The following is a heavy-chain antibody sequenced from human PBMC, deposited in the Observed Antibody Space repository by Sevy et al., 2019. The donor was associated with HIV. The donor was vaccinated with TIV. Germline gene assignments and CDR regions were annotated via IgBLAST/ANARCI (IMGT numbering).Heavy chain of an antibody. CDR1: GFTFSDYW. CDR3: ARGDIWLNLLDYYYALDV. CDR2: INSDGSDV. V-gene: IGHV3-74*01. D-gene: IGHD3-10*01. Sequence: GGSLRLSCAASGFTFSDYWMHWVRQVPGKGLVWVSRINSDGSDVIYADSVRGRFTMSRDNAKNTLFVQMNSLRAEDTAIYYCARGDIWLNLLDYYYALDVWGQGTMVTVSS. J-gene: IGHJ6*02.